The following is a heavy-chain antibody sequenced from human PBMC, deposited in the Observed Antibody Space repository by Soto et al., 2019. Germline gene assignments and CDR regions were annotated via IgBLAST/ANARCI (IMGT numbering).Heavy chain of an antibody. Sequence: QLQLVQSGAEVREPGSSVKVSCKASGGTFSSYTVIWVRQAPGQGLEWMGGITPTLNIAKYAEKFQGRVTITADESTSTVNMHLSSLRSEDTAVYFGARGYYSGSNPASFDYWGQGTLVDVSS. CDR2: ITPTLNIA. V-gene: IGHV1-69*01. D-gene: IGHD1-26*01. J-gene: IGHJ4*02. CDR3: ARGYYSGSNPASFDY. CDR1: GGTFSSYT.